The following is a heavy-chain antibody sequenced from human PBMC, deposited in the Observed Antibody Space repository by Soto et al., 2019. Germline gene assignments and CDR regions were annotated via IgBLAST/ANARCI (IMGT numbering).Heavy chain of an antibody. V-gene: IGHV4-39*01. CDR3: ASQTVTISDY. J-gene: IGHJ4*02. CDR1: GGSSSSSSYY. Sequence: SETLSLTCTVSGGSSSSSSYYWGWIRQPPGKGLEWIGSIYYSGSTYYNPSLKSRVTISVDTSKNQFSLKLSSVTAADTAVYYCASQTVTISDYWGQGTLVTVSS. CDR2: IYYSGST. D-gene: IGHD4-17*01.